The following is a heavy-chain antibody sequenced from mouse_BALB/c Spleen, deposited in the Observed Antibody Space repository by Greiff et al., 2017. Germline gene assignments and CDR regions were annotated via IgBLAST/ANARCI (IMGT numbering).Heavy chain of an antibody. Sequence: VQLQQSGPELVKPGASVKISCKASGYTFTDYNMHWVKQSHGKSLEWIGYIHPYNGGTGYNQKFKSKATLTVDNSSSTAYMELRSLTSEDSAVYYCARRANYAMDYWGQGTSVTVSS. J-gene: IGHJ4*01. CDR1: GYTFTDYN. D-gene: IGHD3-1*01. CDR2: IHPYNGGT. V-gene: IGHV1S29*02. CDR3: ARRANYAMDY.